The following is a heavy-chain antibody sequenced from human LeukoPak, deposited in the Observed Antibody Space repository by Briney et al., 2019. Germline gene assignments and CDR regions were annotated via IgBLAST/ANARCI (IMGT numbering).Heavy chain of an antibody. J-gene: IGHJ4*02. V-gene: IGHV3-72*01. Sequence: GGSLRLSCAASGFTFSDHYMDWVRQAPGKGLEWVGRTRNKANSYTTEYAASVKGRFTISRDDSKNSLYLQMNSLKTEDTAVYYCARGPRGYSYGYWIGYYFDYWGQGTLVTVSS. CDR1: GFTFSDHY. D-gene: IGHD5-18*01. CDR2: TRNKANSYTT. CDR3: ARGPRGYSYGYWIGYYFDY.